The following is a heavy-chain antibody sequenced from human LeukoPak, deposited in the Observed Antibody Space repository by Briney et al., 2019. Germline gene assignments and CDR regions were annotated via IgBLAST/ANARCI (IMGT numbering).Heavy chain of an antibody. V-gene: IGHV3-74*01. CDR1: GFTFSHCG. J-gene: IGHJ4*02. CDR3: ARAITLSRSPAY. D-gene: IGHD1-14*01. CDR2: INIDGSST. Sequence: PGGSLRLSCAASGFTFSHCGMHWVRQAPGKGLVWVSRINIDGSSTTYADSVKGRFTISRDNTKNTLYLQMNSLRAEDTAVYYCARAITLSRSPAYWGQGTLVTVSS.